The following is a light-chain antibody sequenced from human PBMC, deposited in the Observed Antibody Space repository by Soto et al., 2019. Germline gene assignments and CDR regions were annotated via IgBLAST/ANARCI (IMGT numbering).Light chain of an antibody. CDR3: QQRRSWPIT. CDR2: DTF. Sequence: EIVLTQSPGTLSLSPGERATLSWRASQTIDIYLAWYQQKPGQAPRLLIYDTFNRATDIPARFSGSGSGADFTLTISSLEPEDFALYYCQQRRSWPITFGQGTRLEIK. V-gene: IGKV3-11*01. J-gene: IGKJ5*01. CDR1: QTIDIY.